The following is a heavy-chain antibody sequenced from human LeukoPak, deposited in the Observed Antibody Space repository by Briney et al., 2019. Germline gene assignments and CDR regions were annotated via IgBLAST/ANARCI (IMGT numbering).Heavy chain of an antibody. D-gene: IGHD1-1*01. V-gene: IGHV4-61*02. Sequence: SETLSLTCTVSGGSISSGSYYWSWIRQPAGKGLEWIGRIYTSGSTNYNPSLKSRVTISVDTSKNQFSLKLSSVTAADTAVYYCARALPYNWNAYYFDYWGQGTLVTVSS. J-gene: IGHJ4*02. CDR2: IYTSGST. CDR3: ARALPYNWNAYYFDY. CDR1: GGSISSGSYY.